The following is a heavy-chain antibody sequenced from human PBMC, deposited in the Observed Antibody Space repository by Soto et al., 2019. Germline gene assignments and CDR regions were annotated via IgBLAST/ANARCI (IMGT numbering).Heavy chain of an antibody. J-gene: IGHJ3*01. V-gene: IGHV4-39*01. Sequence: QLQLQESGPGLVKPAETLSLKCAVSGGSVSSGSYFWGWIRQPPGKGLEWIGNIYYNGDTYYSQSLRSRVTMSVDTAQNQFSLRLTSVTAADTAVYYCARRLIYSWNQGHAFDFWGQGTLVTVSS. D-gene: IGHD1-20*01. CDR2: IYYNGDT. CDR1: GGSVSSGSYF. CDR3: ARRLIYSWNQGHAFDF.